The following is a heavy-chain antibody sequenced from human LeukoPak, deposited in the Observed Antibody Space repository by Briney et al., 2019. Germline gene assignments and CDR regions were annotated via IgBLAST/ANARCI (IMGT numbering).Heavy chain of an antibody. J-gene: IGHJ4*02. V-gene: IGHV1-18*01. D-gene: IGHD3-22*01. CDR2: ISAYNGNT. CDR1: GYTFTSYG. CDR3: ARVAYDSSGYYEYYFDY. Sequence: ASVKVSCKASGYTFTSYGISRVRQAPGQGLEWMGWISAYNGNTNYAQKLQGRVTMTTDTSTSTAYMELRSLRSDDTAVYYCARVAYDSSGYYEYYFDYWGQGTLVTVSS.